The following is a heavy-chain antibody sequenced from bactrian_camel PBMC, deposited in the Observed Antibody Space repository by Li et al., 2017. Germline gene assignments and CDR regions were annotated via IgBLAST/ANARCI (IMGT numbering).Heavy chain of an antibody. J-gene: IGHJ6*01. CDR3: ATGVISDPWYLTDFGY. D-gene: IGHD2*01. Sequence: VQLVESGGGLVQPGGSLRVSCVGTGFIFGDYTITWVRQAPGKGLEWVSAIDSGGSITYYADSVKGRFTISRDNAKNTLYLQMNSLKTEDTAVYYCATGVISDPWYLTDFGYWGQGTQVTVS. CDR1: GFIFGDYT. CDR2: IDSGGSIT. V-gene: IGHV3S31*01.